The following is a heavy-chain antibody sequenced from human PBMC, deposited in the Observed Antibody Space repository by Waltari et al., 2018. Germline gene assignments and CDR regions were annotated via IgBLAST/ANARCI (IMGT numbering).Heavy chain of an antibody. Sequence: QVQLVQSGAEVKKPGASVKVSCKASGYTFTSYDLNWVRQAPGHGLEWMGWMKPNSGNTGYAKKFQGRVNMTRNTSISTAYMELSSLRSEDTAVYYCARVEVYCSSTSCYYAFDIWGQGTMVTVSS. V-gene: IGHV1-8*01. J-gene: IGHJ3*02. CDR2: MKPNSGNT. CDR3: ARVEVYCSSTSCYYAFDI. CDR1: GYTFTSYD. D-gene: IGHD2-2*01.